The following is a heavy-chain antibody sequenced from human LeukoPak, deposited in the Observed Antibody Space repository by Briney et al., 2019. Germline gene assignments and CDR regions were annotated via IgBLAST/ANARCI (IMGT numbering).Heavy chain of an antibody. CDR1: GGSISSSSYY. J-gene: IGHJ5*02. Sequence: PSETLSLTCTVSGGSISSSSYYWGWIRQPPGKGLEWIGSIYYSGSTYYNPSLKSRVTISVDTSKNQFSLKLSSVTAADTAVYYCARDSSCSGTSCYTGDYNWFDPWGQGTLVTVSS. V-gene: IGHV4-39*07. D-gene: IGHD2-2*02. CDR3: ARDSSCSGTSCYTGDYNWFDP. CDR2: IYYSGST.